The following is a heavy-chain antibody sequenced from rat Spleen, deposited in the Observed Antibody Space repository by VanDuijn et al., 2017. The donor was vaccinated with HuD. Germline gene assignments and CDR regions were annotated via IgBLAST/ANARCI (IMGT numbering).Heavy chain of an antibody. Sequence: EVQLKESGPGLVQPSQTLSLTCTVSGFSLTDYSVHWVRQPPGKGLEWMGVMWSGGSTAYNSALKSRLSISRDTSKSQVLLKMNSLQTDDTVIYFCARSYGGYTSNWFPYWGQGTLVTVSS. CDR1: GFSLTDYS. V-gene: IGHV2S63*01. J-gene: IGHJ3*01. D-gene: IGHD1-11*01. CDR2: MWSGGST. CDR3: ARSYGGYTSNWFPY.